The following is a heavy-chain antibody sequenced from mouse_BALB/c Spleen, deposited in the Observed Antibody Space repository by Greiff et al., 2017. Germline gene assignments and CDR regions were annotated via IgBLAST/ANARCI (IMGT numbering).Heavy chain of an antibody. CDR3: ARKGDYYGSSYVGYWYFDV. CDR1: GYSITSDYA. J-gene: IGHJ1*01. V-gene: IGHV3-2*02. CDR2: ISYSGST. Sequence: EVQGVESGPGLVKPSQSLSLTCTVTGYSITSDYAWNWIRQFPGNKLEWMGYISYSGSTSYNPSLKSRISITRDTSKNQFFLQLNSVTTEDTATYYCARKGDYYGSSYVGYWYFDVLGAGTTVTVSS. D-gene: IGHD1-1*01.